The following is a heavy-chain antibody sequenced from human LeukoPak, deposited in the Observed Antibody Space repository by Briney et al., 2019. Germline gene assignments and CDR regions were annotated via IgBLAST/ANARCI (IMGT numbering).Heavy chain of an antibody. CDR3: ARRRYYDSSGYLD. CDR1: GDSIRSSSYY. J-gene: IGHJ1*01. V-gene: IGHV4-39*01. CDR2: IYYSGRT. D-gene: IGHD3-22*01. Sequence: PSETLSPTCTVSGDSIRSSSYYWDWIRQPLGKGLEWIGTIYYSGRTYYNPSLKSRVTISIDTSKNQFSLKLTSVTAADTAVYYCARRRYYDSSGYLDWGQGTLLTVSS.